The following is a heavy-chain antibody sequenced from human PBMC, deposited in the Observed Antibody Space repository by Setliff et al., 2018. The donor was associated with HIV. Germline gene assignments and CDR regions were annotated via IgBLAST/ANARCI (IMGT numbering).Heavy chain of an antibody. J-gene: IGHJ4*02. Sequence: GASVKVSCKASGYTFINYDINWVRQATGQGLEWMGWMNPNSGNTNFAQKFQGRVTMTTDTATSTAYMEVRSLRSDDTAVYYCARTDYGGNSGGNYFDYWGQGSLVTVSS. D-gene: IGHD4-17*01. CDR3: ARTDYGGNSGGNYFDY. V-gene: IGHV1-8*01. CDR1: GYTFINYD. CDR2: MNPNSGNT.